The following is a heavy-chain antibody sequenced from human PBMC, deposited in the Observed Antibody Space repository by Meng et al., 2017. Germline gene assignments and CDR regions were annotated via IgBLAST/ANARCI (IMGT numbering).Heavy chain of an antibody. J-gene: IGHJ4*02. V-gene: IGHV1-46*01. CDR1: GHTLTNYY. Sequence: ASVKVSCKAPGHTLTNYYLHWVRQAPGQGLEWMGVSNPNGAGTNYAQKFQGRVTMTRDTSANIVSMELSSLSFEDTAVYYCVREFRGGYFDFWGQGTPVTGAS. D-gene: IGHD3-16*01. CDR2: SNPNGAGT. CDR3: VREFRGGYFDF.